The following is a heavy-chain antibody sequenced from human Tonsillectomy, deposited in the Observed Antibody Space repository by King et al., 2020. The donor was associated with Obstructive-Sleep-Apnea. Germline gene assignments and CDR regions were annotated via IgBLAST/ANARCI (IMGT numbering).Heavy chain of an antibody. CDR3: SRGDDYALRPFDY. Sequence: QLQESGPGLVKPSDTLSLTCTVSGGSISSSSYYWGWIRQPPGKGLEWIGNICYGGNTYYNPSLKSRVTMSVDTSKNQFSLKLSSVTAADTAVYYCSRGDDYALRPFDYWGQGTLVTVSS. J-gene: IGHJ4*02. CDR1: GGSISSSSYY. D-gene: IGHD4-17*01. CDR2: ICYGGNT. V-gene: IGHV4-39*07.